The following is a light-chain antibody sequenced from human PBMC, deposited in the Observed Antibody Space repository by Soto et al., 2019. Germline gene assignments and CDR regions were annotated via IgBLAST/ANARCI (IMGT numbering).Light chain of an antibody. V-gene: IGKV1-5*01. CDR2: DAS. Sequence: IQMTPSPSTLSGSGVNRVTITCRASQSVSGWLAWYQQKPGEAPKLLIYDASALPRGVPARFSGSGSGTKFTLTSASRQPADFATDYCQQYETFSGTFGPGTKVDIK. J-gene: IGKJ1*01. CDR1: QSVSGW. CDR3: QQYETFSGT.